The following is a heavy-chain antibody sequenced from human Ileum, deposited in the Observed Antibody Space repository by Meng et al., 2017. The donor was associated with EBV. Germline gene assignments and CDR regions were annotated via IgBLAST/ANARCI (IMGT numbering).Heavy chain of an antibody. CDR1: GYSISSTNW. J-gene: IGHJ4*02. CDR3: ARNVPGTSAYYD. CDR2: IYYSGST. Sequence: QGQLQELGPGLVKPSDTLSLTCAVSGYSISSTNWWGWIRQPPGKGLEWIGYIYYSGSTSYNPSLKSRVTMSVDTSKNQFSLNLNSVTAVDTAVYYCARNVPGTSAYYDWGQGTLVTVSS. V-gene: IGHV4-28*01. D-gene: IGHD3-22*01.